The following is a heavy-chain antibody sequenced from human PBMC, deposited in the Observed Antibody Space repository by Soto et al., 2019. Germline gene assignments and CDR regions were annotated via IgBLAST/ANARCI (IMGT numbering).Heavy chain of an antibody. CDR1: GFTFDDYA. J-gene: IGHJ4*02. V-gene: IGHV3-9*01. CDR3: ATAEGYSSSWYNY. Sequence: EVQLVESGGGLVQPGRSLRLSCAASGFTFDDYAMHWVRQAPGKGLEWVSGISWNSGSIGYADSVKGRFTISRDNAKNSLYLQMNSLRAEDTALYYCATAEGYSSSWYNYWGQGTLVTVSS. CDR2: ISWNSGSI. D-gene: IGHD6-13*01.